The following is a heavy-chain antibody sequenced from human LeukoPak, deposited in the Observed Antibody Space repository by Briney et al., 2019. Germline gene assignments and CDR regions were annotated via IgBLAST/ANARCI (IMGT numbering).Heavy chain of an antibody. CDR1: GFIFGSFA. V-gene: IGHV3-23*01. J-gene: IGHJ5*02. CDR3: TRDKSASSPREWFDP. Sequence: GGSLRLSCAASGFIFGSFAMSWVRQGPEKGLESVATISPSGSATYYADSVKGRFTISRDNSQTTLYLQMNSLSDEDTALYHCTRDKSASSPREWFDPWGQGIVVTVSS. CDR2: ISPSGSAT. D-gene: IGHD6-6*01.